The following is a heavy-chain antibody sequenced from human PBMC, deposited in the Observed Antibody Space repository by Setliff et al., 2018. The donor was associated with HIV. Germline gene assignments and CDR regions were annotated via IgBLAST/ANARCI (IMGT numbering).Heavy chain of an antibody. CDR3: ARRAGSDYFTRFDY. Sequence: SETLSXXXAVYGGSFSGYYWSWIRQSPGKGLEWIGEINHSGSTNYNPSLKSRVXXXXDTSKNQFSLKLSSVTAADTAVYYCARRAGSDYFTRFDYWGQGTLVTVSS. V-gene: IGHV4-34*01. CDR2: INHSGST. J-gene: IGHJ4*02. CDR1: GGSFSGYY. D-gene: IGHD3-10*01.